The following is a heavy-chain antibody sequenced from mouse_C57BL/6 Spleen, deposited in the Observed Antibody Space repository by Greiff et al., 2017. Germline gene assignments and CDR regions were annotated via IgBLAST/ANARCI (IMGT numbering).Heavy chain of an antibody. D-gene: IGHD1-1*01. CDR2: IYPGSGNT. Sequence: VQLQQSGPELVKPGASVKISCKASGYSFTSYYIHWVKQRPGQGLEWIGWIYPGSGNTKYNEKFKGKATLTADTSSSTAYMQLSSLTSEDSAVYYCAKIITTVGSFAYWGQGTLVTVSA. CDR3: AKIITTVGSFAY. J-gene: IGHJ3*01. CDR1: GYSFTSYY. V-gene: IGHV1-66*01.